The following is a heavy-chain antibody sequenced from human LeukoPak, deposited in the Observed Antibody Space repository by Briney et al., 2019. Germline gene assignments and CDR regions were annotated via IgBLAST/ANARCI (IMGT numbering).Heavy chain of an antibody. D-gene: IGHD1-1*01. CDR2: INHSGST. CDR1: GDSINSSSYY. Sequence: SETLSLTCTVSGDSINSSSYYWGWIRQPPGKGLEWIGEINHSGSTNYNPSLKSRVTISVDTSKNQFSLKLSSVTAADTAVYYCARGTTLDYWGQGTLVTVSS. CDR3: ARGTTLDY. V-gene: IGHV4-39*07. J-gene: IGHJ4*02.